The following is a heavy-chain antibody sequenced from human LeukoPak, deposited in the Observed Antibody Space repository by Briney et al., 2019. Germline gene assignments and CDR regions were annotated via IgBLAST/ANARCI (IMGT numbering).Heavy chain of an antibody. CDR1: GGSISSYY. CDR2: IYYSGST. D-gene: IGHD2-15*01. Sequence: SGTLSLTCTVSGGSISSYYWSWIRQPPGKGLEWIGYIYYSGSTNYNPSLKSRVTISVDTSKNQFSLKLSSVTAADTAVYYCARGIRGYNWFDPWGQGTLVTVSS. J-gene: IGHJ5*02. CDR3: ARGIRGYNWFDP. V-gene: IGHV4-59*01.